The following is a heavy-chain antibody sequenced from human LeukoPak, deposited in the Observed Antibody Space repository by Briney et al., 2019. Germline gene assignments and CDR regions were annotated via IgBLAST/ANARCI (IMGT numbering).Heavy chain of an antibody. CDR3: AKAEGFFGGYYDH. D-gene: IGHD4-23*01. V-gene: IGHV3-30*18. Sequence: PGGSLRLSCAASGFTFSSYGMHWVRQAPGKGLEWVAVISYDGSNKYYADSVKGRFTISRDNAKNSLYLQMNSLRPEDTAFYYCAKAEGFFGGYYDHWGQGTLVTVSS. CDR1: GFTFSSYG. CDR2: ISYDGSNK. J-gene: IGHJ4*02.